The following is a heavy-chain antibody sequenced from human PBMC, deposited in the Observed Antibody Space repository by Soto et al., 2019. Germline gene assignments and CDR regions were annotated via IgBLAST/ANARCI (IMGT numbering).Heavy chain of an antibody. CDR1: GFTFSTYA. J-gene: IGHJ6*02. V-gene: IGHV3-23*01. CDR3: VKDINPGFGESFYYYYYGMDV. Sequence: SGGSLRLSCAASGFTFSTYAMSWVRQAPGKGLEWVSAINDGGGTTFYADSVKGRFTISRDNSKNTLYLQMNTLRDDDAAVYYCVKDINPGFGESFYYYYYGMDVWGQGTTVTVSS. D-gene: IGHD3-10*01. CDR2: INDGGGTT.